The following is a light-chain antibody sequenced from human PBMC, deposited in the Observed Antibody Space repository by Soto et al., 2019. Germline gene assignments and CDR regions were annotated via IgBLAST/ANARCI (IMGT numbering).Light chain of an antibody. CDR3: QHANSFPLT. CDR2: DAS. J-gene: IGKJ4*01. V-gene: IGKV1-12*01. Sequence: DVQMTQSPSSVSASVGDRVTITCRASQYISSWLAWYQQKPGKAPKRLIFDASNLENGVPSRVSGSKSGTDFILTISNLQPEDFATYYCQHANSFPLTFGGGTKVEIK. CDR1: QYISSW.